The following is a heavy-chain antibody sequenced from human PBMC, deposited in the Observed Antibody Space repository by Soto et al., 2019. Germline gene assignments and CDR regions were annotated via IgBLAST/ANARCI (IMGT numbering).Heavy chain of an antibody. Sequence: QVQLVQSGAEVKKPGASVKVSCKASGYTFTSYYMHWVRPAPGQGLEWMGIINPSGGSTSYAQKFQGRVTMTMDTSTSTVYMELSSLRSEDTAVYYCARDSSGYYYRLNWFDPWGQGTLVTVSS. CDR3: ARDSSGYYYRLNWFDP. J-gene: IGHJ5*02. CDR1: GYTFTSYY. D-gene: IGHD3-22*01. V-gene: IGHV1-46*01. CDR2: INPSGGST.